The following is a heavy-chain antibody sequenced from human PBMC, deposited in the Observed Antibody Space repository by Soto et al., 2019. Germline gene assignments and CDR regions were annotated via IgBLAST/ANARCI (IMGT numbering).Heavy chain of an antibody. D-gene: IGHD2-15*01. Sequence: EVQLVESGGGLVQPGGSLRLSCAASGFTFSSYWMHWVRQAPGKGLVWVSRINSDGSSTSYADSVKGRFNISRHNAKNTLLLQTKGLRAEETAVYYCVRTRLVVAAATRADYWGQGTLVTVSS. CDR1: GFTFSSYW. CDR3: VRTRLVVAAATRADY. J-gene: IGHJ4*02. V-gene: IGHV3-74*01. CDR2: INSDGSST.